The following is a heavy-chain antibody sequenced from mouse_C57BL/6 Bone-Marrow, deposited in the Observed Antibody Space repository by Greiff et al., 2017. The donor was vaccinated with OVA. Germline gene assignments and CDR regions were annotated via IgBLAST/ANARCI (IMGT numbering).Heavy chain of an antibody. CDR2: IYPGGGYT. CDR3: ARLGGSSYDYYAMDY. V-gene: IGHV1-63*01. CDR1: GYTFTNYW. D-gene: IGHD1-1*01. J-gene: IGHJ4*01. Sequence: VQGVESGAELVRPGTSVKMSCKASGYTFTNYWIGWAKQRPGHGPEWIGDIYPGGGYTNYNEKFKGKATLTADKSSSTAYMQFSSLTSEDSAIYYCARLGGSSYDYYAMDYWGQGTSVTVSS.